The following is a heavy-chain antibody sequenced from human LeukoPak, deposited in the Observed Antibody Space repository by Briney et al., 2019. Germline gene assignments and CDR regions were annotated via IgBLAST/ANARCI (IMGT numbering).Heavy chain of an antibody. CDR2: ISSSSSYI. J-gene: IGHJ4*02. Sequence: GGSLRLSCAASGFTFSSYSMNWARQAAGKGLEWVSSISSSSSYIYYADSVKGRFTISRVKAKNSLYLRMNSLRAEDTSVYYCARESTQYYWGQGTLVSASS. V-gene: IGHV3-21*01. CDR1: GFTFSSYS. CDR3: ARESTQYY.